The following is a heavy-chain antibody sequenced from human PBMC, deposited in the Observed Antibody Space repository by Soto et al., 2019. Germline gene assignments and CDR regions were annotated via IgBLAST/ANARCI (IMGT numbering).Heavy chain of an antibody. J-gene: IGHJ4*02. CDR1: GGSFSGYY. CDR2: LNHSGST. Sequence: QVQLQQWGAGLLKPSESLSLTCAVYGGSFSGYYWSWIRQPPGKGLEWIGELNHSGSTTYNPSLTGRVTVTVDTSKNQFSLKLSSVSAADTAVYYCARVGTMVKGADYWGQGTLVTVSS. CDR3: ARVGTMVKGADY. D-gene: IGHD3-10*01. V-gene: IGHV4-34*01.